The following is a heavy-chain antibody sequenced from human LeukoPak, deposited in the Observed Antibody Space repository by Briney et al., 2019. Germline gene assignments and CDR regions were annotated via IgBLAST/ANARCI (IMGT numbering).Heavy chain of an antibody. CDR3: ARDQAATNTQVRFCLD. D-gene: IGHD3-9*01. Sequence: ASVKVSCKASGYTFTSYGISWVRQAPGQGLEWMGWISAYNGNTNFAQKLQGRVTMTTDTSTSTAYMDLRSLRSDDTAVYYCARDQAATNTQVRFCLDWGQGTLVTVSS. J-gene: IGHJ4*02. CDR2: ISAYNGNT. CDR1: GYTFTSYG. V-gene: IGHV1-18*01.